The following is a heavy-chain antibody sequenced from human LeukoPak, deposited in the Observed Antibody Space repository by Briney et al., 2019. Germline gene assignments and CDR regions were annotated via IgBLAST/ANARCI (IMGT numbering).Heavy chain of an antibody. CDR3: AKDPDCTSGVCYTFFDY. Sequence: GGSLRLSCAASGFTVSSNYMSWVRQAPGKGLEWVSVIYSGGSTYYADSVKGRFTISRDNSKNTLYLQMNSLRAEDTAVYYCAKDPDCTSGVCYTFFDYWGQGTLVTVSS. D-gene: IGHD2-8*01. V-gene: IGHV3-53*01. CDR1: GFTVSSNY. CDR2: IYSGGST. J-gene: IGHJ4*02.